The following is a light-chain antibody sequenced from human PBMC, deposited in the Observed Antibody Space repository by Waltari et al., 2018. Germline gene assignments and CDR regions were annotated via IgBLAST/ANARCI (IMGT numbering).Light chain of an antibody. CDR2: YKPDSTI. CDR3: MILYNNAVV. CDR1: SAINVRTYN. Sequence: HAVLTQPASLSASPGASASLTCTLRSAINVRTYNIYWYQQRPGSPPQFLLKYKPDSTIQLGSGVPSRFSGSKDTSANAFILLISGLQSEDEADYYCMILYNNAVVFGGGTNLTVL. V-gene: IGLV5-45*01. J-gene: IGLJ3*02.